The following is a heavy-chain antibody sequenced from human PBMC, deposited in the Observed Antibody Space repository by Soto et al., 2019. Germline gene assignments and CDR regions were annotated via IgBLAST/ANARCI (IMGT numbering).Heavy chain of an antibody. CDR3: ARRYSSAFDI. CDR1: DGSISSYY. J-gene: IGHJ3*02. V-gene: IGHV4-59*08. CDR2: IYYSGST. D-gene: IGHD6-13*01. Sequence: QVQLQESGPGLVKPSETLSLTCTVSDGSISSYYWSWIRQPPGKGLEWIGYIYYSGSTNYNPSLKSRVTISVDTSKNQFSLKLSSVTAADTAVYYCARRYSSAFDIWGQGTMVTVSS.